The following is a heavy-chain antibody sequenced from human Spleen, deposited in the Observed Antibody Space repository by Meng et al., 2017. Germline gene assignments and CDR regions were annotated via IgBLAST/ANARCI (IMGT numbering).Heavy chain of an antibody. CDR3: ARGPTTMAHDFDY. J-gene: IGHJ4*02. Sequence: QVQLPPWGGGLLKPSGTLSLTCAVYGGSFSGYYWSWIRQPPGKGLEWIGEINHSGSTNYNPSLESRATISIDTSQNNLSLKLSSVTAADSAVYYCARGPTTMAHDFDYWGQGTLVTVSS. V-gene: IGHV4-34*01. CDR1: GGSFSGYY. D-gene: IGHD4-11*01. CDR2: INHSGST.